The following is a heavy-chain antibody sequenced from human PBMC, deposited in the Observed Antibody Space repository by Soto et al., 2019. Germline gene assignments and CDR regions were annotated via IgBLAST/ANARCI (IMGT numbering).Heavy chain of an antibody. CDR2: IDYSGST. V-gene: IGHV4-31*03. CDR3: ARGYGSGSYYNVGWFDP. Sequence: QVQLQESGPGLVKPSQTLSLTCTVSGGSISSGGYYWSWIRQHPGKGLEWIGYIDYSGSTYYNPSPKSRVTISVDTSKNQFSLKLSSVTAADTAVYYCARGYGSGSYYNVGWFDPWGQGTLVTVSS. CDR1: GGSISSGGYY. J-gene: IGHJ5*02. D-gene: IGHD3-10*01.